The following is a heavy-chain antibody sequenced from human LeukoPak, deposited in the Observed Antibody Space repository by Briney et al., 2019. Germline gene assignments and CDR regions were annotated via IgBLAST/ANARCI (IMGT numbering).Heavy chain of an antibody. J-gene: IGHJ4*02. Sequence: ASVKVSCKASGYTFTGYYMHWVRQAPGQGLEWMGWINPNSGGTNYAQKFQGRVTMTRDTSISTAYMELSRLRSDDTAVYYCARDLARLGGYFDYWGQGTLVTVSS. V-gene: IGHV1-2*02. CDR1: GYTFTGYY. D-gene: IGHD3-16*01. CDR2: INPNSGGT. CDR3: ARDLARLGGYFDY.